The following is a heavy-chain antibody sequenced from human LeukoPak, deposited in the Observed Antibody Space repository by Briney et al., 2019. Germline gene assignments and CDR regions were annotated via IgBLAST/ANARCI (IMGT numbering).Heavy chain of an antibody. CDR1: GGSISSYY. J-gene: IGHJ5*02. D-gene: IGHD3-10*01. Sequence: SEALSLTCTVPGGSISSYYWSWIRQPPGKGLEWIGYIYYSGSTNYNPSLKSRVTISVDTSKNQFSLKLSSVTAADTAVYYCARGGGDWFDPWGQGTLVTVSS. CDR2: IYYSGST. CDR3: ARGGGDWFDP. V-gene: IGHV4-59*01.